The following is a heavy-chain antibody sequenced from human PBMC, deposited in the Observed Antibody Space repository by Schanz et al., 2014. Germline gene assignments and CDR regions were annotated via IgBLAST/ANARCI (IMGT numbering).Heavy chain of an antibody. D-gene: IGHD1-26*01. J-gene: IGHJ4*02. CDR2: IYIGGNT. CDR3: ARDHTTESYDTAGPPIDY. V-gene: IGHV3-66*01. CDR1: GFSVGNKY. Sequence: VQLVESGGGLVQPGGSLRLSCAASGFSVGNKYMNWVRQAPGKGLEWVSFIYIGGNTYYADSVKGRFTISRDNSKNTLFLQMNSLRDEDTAVYYCARDHTTESYDTAGPPIDYWGQGTLLTVSS.